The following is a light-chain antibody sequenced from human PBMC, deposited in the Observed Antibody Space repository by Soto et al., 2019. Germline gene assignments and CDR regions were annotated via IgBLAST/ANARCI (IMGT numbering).Light chain of an antibody. CDR2: DAS. CDR3: QQYNFWPPLT. V-gene: IGKV3-15*01. J-gene: IGKJ4*01. Sequence: EIVMTQSPATLSVSPGERATLSCRASQSVNSNLAWYRQKPGQAPRLLISDASTRATGVPARFSGSGSGTEXXXXXXXXQSEDSGIYYCQQYNFWPPLTFGGGTKVEIK. CDR1: QSVNSN.